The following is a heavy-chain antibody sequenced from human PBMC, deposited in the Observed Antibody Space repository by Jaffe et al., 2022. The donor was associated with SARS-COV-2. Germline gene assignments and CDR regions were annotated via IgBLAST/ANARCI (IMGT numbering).Heavy chain of an antibody. CDR3: AKPSGGWPSPYDG. V-gene: IGHV3-23*04. CDR2: ISSSGDST. D-gene: IGHD6-19*01. CDR1: GFTFSTYG. J-gene: IGHJ4*02. Sequence: EVQLVESGGGLVQPGGSLRLSCAASGFTFSTYGMTWVRQPPGKGLEWVSGISSSGDSTYYADSVKGRFTISRDNSKDTLHLQMNNLRAEDTAVYYCAKPSGGWPSPYDGWGQGTLVTVSS.